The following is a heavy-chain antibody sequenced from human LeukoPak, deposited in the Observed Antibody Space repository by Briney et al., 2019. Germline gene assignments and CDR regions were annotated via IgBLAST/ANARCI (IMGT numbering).Heavy chain of an antibody. CDR3: ATGDTRFLDNYYFDY. D-gene: IGHD3-3*01. Sequence: ASVKVSCKVSGYTLTELSMHWVRQAPGKGLEWMGGFDPEDGETIYAQKFQGRVTMTEDTSTDTAYMELSSRRSEDTAVYYCATGDTRFLDNYYFDYWGQGTLVTVSS. V-gene: IGHV1-24*01. CDR2: FDPEDGET. CDR1: GYTLTELS. J-gene: IGHJ4*02.